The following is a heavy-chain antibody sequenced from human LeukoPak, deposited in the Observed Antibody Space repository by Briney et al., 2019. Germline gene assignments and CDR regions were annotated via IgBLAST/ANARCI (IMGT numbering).Heavy chain of an antibody. CDR1: GGSISSGGYY. V-gene: IGHV4-30-2*01. CDR2: IYHSGST. CDR3: ARLIGYCSSTSCYIDY. D-gene: IGHD2-2*02. Sequence: SETLSLTCTVSGGSISSGGYYWSWIRQPPGKGLEWIGYIYHSGSTYYNPSLKSRVTISVDRSKNQFSLKLSSVTAADTAVYYCARLIGYCSSTSCYIDYWGQGTLVTVSS. J-gene: IGHJ4*02.